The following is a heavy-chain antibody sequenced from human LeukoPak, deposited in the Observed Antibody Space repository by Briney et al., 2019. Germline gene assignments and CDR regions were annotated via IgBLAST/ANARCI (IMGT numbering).Heavy chain of an antibody. CDR3: AKGSRDSSSYCFDY. CDR2: ISGSGDST. Sequence: PGGSLRLSCAASGFTFSTYAMNWVRQAPGKGLEWVSGISGSGDSTYYADSVKGRITISSDKSKNTLYLQMNSLRAEDTAIYYCAKGSRDSSSYCFDYWGQGTLVTVSS. D-gene: IGHD3-22*01. CDR1: GFTFSTYA. V-gene: IGHV3-23*01. J-gene: IGHJ4*02.